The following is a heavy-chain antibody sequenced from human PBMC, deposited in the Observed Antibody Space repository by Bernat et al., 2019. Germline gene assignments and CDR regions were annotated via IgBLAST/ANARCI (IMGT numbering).Heavy chain of an antibody. CDR3: AKDCRPDCSSTSCYYGMDV. CDR2: ISGSGGST. D-gene: IGHD2-2*01. CDR1: GFTFSSYA. V-gene: IGHV3-23*01. Sequence: EVQLLESGGGLVQPGGSLRLSCAASGFTFSSYAMSWVRQAPGKGLEWVSAISGSGGSTYYADSVKGRFTISRDNSKNTLYLQMNSLRAEDTAVYYCAKDCRPDCSSTSCYYGMDVWGQGTTVTVSS. J-gene: IGHJ6*02.